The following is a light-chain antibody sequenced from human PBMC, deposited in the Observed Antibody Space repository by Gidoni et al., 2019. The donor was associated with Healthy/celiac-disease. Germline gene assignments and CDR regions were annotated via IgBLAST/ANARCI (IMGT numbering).Light chain of an antibody. CDR3: QQRSNWPPMLT. CDR1: QSVSSY. CDR2: DAS. V-gene: IGKV3-11*01. J-gene: IGKJ4*01. Sequence: EIVLPQSPATLSLSPGERATLSCRASQSVSSYLAWYQQTPGQAPRLLIYDASNRPSGSGSGTDFTLTISSLAPEDFAVYYCQQRSNWPPMLTFGGGTKVEIK.